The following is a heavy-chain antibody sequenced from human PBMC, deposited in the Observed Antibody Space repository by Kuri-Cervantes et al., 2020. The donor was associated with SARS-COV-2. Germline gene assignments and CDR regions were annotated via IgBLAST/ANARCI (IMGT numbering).Heavy chain of an antibody. V-gene: IGHV4-59*12. J-gene: IGHJ6*02. Sequence: GSLRLSCTVSGGSISSYYWSWIRQPPGKGLEWIGYIYYSGRTNYNPSLKSRVTIPVDTSKNQFSLKLSTVTAADTAVYYCARGGLGSGRSPYYYYGMDVWGQGTTVTVSS. CDR2: IYYSGRT. CDR3: ARGGLGSGRSPYYYYGMDV. D-gene: IGHD3-10*01. CDR1: GGSISSYY.